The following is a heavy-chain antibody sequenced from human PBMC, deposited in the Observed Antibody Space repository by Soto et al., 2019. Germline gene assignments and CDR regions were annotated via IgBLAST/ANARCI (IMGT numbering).Heavy chain of an antibody. CDR3: ARADLGYCSGGSCYPTYFDY. J-gene: IGHJ4*02. Sequence: SETLSLTCTVSGGSISSYYWSWIRQPPGKGREWIGYIYYSGSTNYNPSLKSRVTISVDTSKNQFSLKLSSVTAADTAVYYCARADLGYCSGGSCYPTYFDYWGRGTLVTVSS. D-gene: IGHD2-15*01. V-gene: IGHV4-59*01. CDR2: IYYSGST. CDR1: GGSISSYY.